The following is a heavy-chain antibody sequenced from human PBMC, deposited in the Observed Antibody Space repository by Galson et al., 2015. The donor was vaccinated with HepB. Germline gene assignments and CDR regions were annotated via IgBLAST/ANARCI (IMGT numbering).Heavy chain of an antibody. CDR2: MNPNSGNT. CDR1: GYTFTSYD. J-gene: IGHJ3*02. V-gene: IGHV1-8*01. D-gene: IGHD6-13*01. CDR3: AGGAEYSSSWYWNSDAFDI. Sequence: SVKVSCKASGYTFTSYDINWVRQATGQGLEWMGWMNPNSGNTGYAQKFQGRVTMTRNTSISTAYMELSSLRSEDTAVYYCAGGAEYSSSWYWNSDAFDIWGQGAMVTVSS.